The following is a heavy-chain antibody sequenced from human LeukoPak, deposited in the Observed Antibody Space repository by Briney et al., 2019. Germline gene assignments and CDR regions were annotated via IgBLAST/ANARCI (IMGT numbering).Heavy chain of an antibody. CDR1: GGSISSYY. Sequence: SETLSLTCTVSGGSISSYYWSWIRQPPGKGLEWIGYIYYSGSTNYNPSLKSRVTISVDTSKNQFSLKLSSVTAADTAVYYCARVDRVRCSSTSCYGYHYYYYMGVWGKGTTVTISS. D-gene: IGHD2-2*01. CDR2: IYYSGST. CDR3: ARVDRVRCSSTSCYGYHYYYYMGV. J-gene: IGHJ6*03. V-gene: IGHV4-59*01.